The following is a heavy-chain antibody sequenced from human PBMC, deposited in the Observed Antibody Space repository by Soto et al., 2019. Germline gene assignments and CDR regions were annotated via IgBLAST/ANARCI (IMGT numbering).Heavy chain of an antibody. CDR2: ISAYNGNT. CDR1: GYTFTSYG. V-gene: IGHV1-18*01. Sequence: ASVKVSCKASGYTFTSYGVSWVRQAPGQGLEWMGWISAYNGNTNYAQKLQGRVTMTTDTSTSTAYMELRSLRSDDTAVYYCARVFNADMDTAIGYWGKGTLVTVSS. D-gene: IGHD5-18*01. J-gene: IGHJ4*02. CDR3: ARVFNADMDTAIGY.